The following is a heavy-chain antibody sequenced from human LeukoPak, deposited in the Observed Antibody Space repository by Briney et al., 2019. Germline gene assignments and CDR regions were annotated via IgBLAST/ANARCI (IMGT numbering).Heavy chain of an antibody. V-gene: IGHV3-30*04. CDR1: GFTLSSYA. D-gene: IGHD1-7*01. CDR3: ARDELTAYYYYYMDV. J-gene: IGHJ6*03. Sequence: GGSLRLSCAAAGFTLSSYAMHWVRQAPGKGLEWVAVILYDGSNKYYADSVKGRFTISRDNSKNTLYLQMNSLRAEDTAVYYCARDELTAYYYYYMDVWGKGTTVTVSS. CDR2: ILYDGSNK.